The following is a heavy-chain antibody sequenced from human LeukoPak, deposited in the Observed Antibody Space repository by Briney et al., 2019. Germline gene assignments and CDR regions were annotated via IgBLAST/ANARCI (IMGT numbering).Heavy chain of an antibody. J-gene: IGHJ6*02. CDR2: ISYDGDNE. V-gene: IGHV3-30*13. CDR3: ARVRGGRSWYYYGMDV. Sequence: GGSLRLSCAASGFTFSSYWMSWVRQAPGKGLEWVAVISYDGDNEYYADSVKGQFTISRDNSKDRLYLQMNSLRPEDTAMYYCARVRGGRSWYYYGMDVWGRGTTVTVSS. CDR1: GFTFSSYW. D-gene: IGHD3-16*01.